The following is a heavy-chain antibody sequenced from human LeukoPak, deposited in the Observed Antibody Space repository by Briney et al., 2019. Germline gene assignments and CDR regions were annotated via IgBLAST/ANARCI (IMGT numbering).Heavy chain of an antibody. CDR3: AIFSSIAARNLLDY. Sequence: ASVKVSCKASGYTFTGYYMHWVPQAPGQGLEGMGWINPNSGGTNYAQKFQGRVTMTRDTSISTAYMELSRLRSDDTAVYYCAIFSSIAARNLLDYWGQGTLVTVSS. CDR1: GYTFTGYY. J-gene: IGHJ4*02. V-gene: IGHV1-2*02. CDR2: INPNSGGT. D-gene: IGHD6-6*01.